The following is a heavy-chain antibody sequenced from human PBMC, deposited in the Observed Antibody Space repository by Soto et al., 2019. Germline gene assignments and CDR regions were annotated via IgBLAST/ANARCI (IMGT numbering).Heavy chain of an antibody. V-gene: IGHV3-30-3*01. CDR2: ITYDGSNK. J-gene: IGHJ2*01. CDR3: ARGYSYDFYWYFDL. Sequence: GGSLRLSCAASGFTFSSCAMHWVRQAPGKGLEWVALITYDGSNKYYADSVKGRFTISRDNAKNTLYLQMNSLRAEDTAVYYCARGYSYDFYWYFDLWGRGTLVTVSS. CDR1: GFTFSSCA. D-gene: IGHD5-18*01.